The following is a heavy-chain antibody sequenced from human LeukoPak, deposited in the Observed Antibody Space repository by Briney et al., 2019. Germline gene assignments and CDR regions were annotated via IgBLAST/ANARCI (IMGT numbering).Heavy chain of an antibody. CDR1: GGSFSGCY. CDR3: ARGDPPTIFGVAPTDDAFDI. Sequence: SETLSLTCAVYGGSFSGCYWSWIRQPPGKGLEWIGEINHSGSTNYNPSLKSRVTISVDTSKNQFSLKLSSVTAADTAVYYCARGDPPTIFGVAPTDDAFDIWGQGTMVTVSS. J-gene: IGHJ3*02. V-gene: IGHV4-34*01. CDR2: INHSGST. D-gene: IGHD3-3*01.